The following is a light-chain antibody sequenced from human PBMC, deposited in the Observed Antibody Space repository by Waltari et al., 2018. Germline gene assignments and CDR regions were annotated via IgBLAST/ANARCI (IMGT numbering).Light chain of an antibody. CDR1: GSNIGAGYA. V-gene: IGLV1-40*01. J-gene: IGLJ3*02. Sequence: QSVLTQPPSVSGAPGQRVTISCTGSGSNIGAGYAVHWSQPLPRAAPKLVIYGSTSRPLGVPARFFGSTSGTSASLAITGLQAEDEADYYCQSYDTSLSVVFGGGTKLTVL. CDR3: QSYDTSLSVV. CDR2: GST.